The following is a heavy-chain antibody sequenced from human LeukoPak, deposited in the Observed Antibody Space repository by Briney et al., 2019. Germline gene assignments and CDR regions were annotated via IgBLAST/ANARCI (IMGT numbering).Heavy chain of an antibody. CDR2: ISAYNGNT. CDR1: GYTFTSYG. V-gene: IGHV1-18*01. CDR3: ARDKVVVVPAAIRSRWFDP. J-gene: IGHJ5*02. Sequence: ASVTVSCMASGYTFTSYGISWVRQAPGQGLEWMGWISAYNGNTNYAQKLQGRVTMTTDTSTSTAYMELRSLRSDDTAVYYCARDKVVVVPAAIRSRWFDPWGQGTLVIVSS. D-gene: IGHD2-2*01.